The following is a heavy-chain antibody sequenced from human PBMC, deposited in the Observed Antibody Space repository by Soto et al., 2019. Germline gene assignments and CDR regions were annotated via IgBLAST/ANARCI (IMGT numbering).Heavy chain of an antibody. V-gene: IGHV3-21*01. CDR2: ISSSSSYI. J-gene: IGHJ6*02. CDR3: ARDKPTSVYYYGMDV. Sequence: EVQLVESGGGLVKPGGSLRLSCAASGFTFSSYSMNWVRQAPGKGLEWVSSISSSSSYIYYADSVKGRFTITRDNAKNSLYLQMNSLRAEETPVYYCARDKPTSVYYYGMDVWGQGTTVTVSS. CDR1: GFTFSSYS.